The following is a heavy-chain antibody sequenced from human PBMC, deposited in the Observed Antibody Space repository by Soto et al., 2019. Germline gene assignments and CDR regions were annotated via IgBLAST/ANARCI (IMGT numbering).Heavy chain of an antibody. CDR2: IYYSGST. D-gene: IGHD6-13*01. Sequence: SETLSLTCTVSGGSISSSSYYWGWIRQPPGKGLEWIGSIYYSGSTYYNPSLKSRVTISVDTSKNQFSLKLSSVTAADTAVYYCVSIRYQQLLHYYYYMDVWGKGTTVTVSS. V-gene: IGHV4-39*01. J-gene: IGHJ6*03. CDR1: GGSISSSSYY. CDR3: VSIRYQQLLHYYYYMDV.